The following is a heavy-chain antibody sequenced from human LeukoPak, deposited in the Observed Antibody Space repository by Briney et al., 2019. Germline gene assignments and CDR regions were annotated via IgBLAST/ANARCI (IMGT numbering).Heavy chain of an antibody. J-gene: IGHJ4*02. CDR2: IYHSGST. V-gene: IGHV4-30-2*01. Sequence: SETLSLTCTVSGGSISSGGYYWSWIRQPPGKGLEWIGYIYHSGSTYYNPSLKSRVTISVDRSKNQFSLKLSSVTAADTAVYYCARAVFGVVIIQYYFDYWGQGTLVTVSP. CDR3: ARAVFGVVIIQYYFDY. D-gene: IGHD3-3*01. CDR1: GGSISSGGYY.